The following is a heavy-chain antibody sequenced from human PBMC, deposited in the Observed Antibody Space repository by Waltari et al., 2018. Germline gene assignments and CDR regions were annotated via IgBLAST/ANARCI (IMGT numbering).Heavy chain of an antibody. CDR1: GGSFSGYS. CDR3: ARRDIVVVPAAPSLFDY. V-gene: IGHV4-34*01. D-gene: IGHD2-2*01. CDR2: INHSGST. Sequence: QVQLQQWGAGLLKPSETLSLTCAVYGGSFSGYSWSWIRQPPGKGLEWIGEINHSGSTNYNPSLKSRVTISVDTSKNQFSLKLSSVTAADTAVYYCARRDIVVVPAAPSLFDYWGQGTLVTVSS. J-gene: IGHJ4*02.